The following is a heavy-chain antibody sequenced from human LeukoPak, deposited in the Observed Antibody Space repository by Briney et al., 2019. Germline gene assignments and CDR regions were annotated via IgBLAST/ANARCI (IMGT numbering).Heavy chain of an antibody. J-gene: IGHJ4*02. D-gene: IGHD6-19*01. CDR1: GFTFSSYA. CDR3: AKLSGKTVAGTNYYFDY. Sequence: GGSLRLSCAASGFTFSSYAMSWVRQAPGKGLEWVSAISGSGGSTYYADSVKGRFTISRGNSMNTLYLQMNSLRAEDTAVYYCAKLSGKTVAGTNYYFDYWGQGTLVTVSS. V-gene: IGHV3-23*01. CDR2: ISGSGGST.